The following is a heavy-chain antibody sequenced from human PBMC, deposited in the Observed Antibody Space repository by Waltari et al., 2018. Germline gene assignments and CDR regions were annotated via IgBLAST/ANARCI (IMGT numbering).Heavy chain of an antibody. D-gene: IGHD3-10*01. CDR3: ARVSGELLYYYYGMDV. V-gene: IGHV3-48*03. CDR2: ISSSGSII. Sequence: EVQLVESGGGLVQPGGSLRLSCAASGFTFGCYDMNWVRQAPGKGLEWVSYISSSGSIIYYADSVKGRFTISRDNAKNSLYLQMNSLRAEDTAVYYCARVSGELLYYYYGMDVWGQGTTVTVSS. J-gene: IGHJ6*02. CDR1: GFTFGCYD.